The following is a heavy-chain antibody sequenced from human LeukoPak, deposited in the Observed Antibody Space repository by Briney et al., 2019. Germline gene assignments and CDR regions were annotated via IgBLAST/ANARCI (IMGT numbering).Heavy chain of an antibody. CDR3: ARVPCRGLYYFDY. CDR2: ISGSGGST. Sequence: GGSLRLSCAASGFTFSSYAMSWVRQAPGKGLEWVSAISGSGGSTYYADSVKGRFTISRDNSKNTLYLQMNSLRAEDTAVYYCARVPCRGLYYFDYWGQGTLVTVSS. J-gene: IGHJ4*02. CDR1: GFTFSSYA. D-gene: IGHD6-25*01. V-gene: IGHV3-23*01.